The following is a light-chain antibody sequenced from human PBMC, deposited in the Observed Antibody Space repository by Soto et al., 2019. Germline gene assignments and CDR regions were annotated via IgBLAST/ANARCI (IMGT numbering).Light chain of an antibody. CDR3: SSYTSSSTGV. Sequence: QSVLTQPPSVSGAPGQRVTISCTGSSSNIGAGYGVHWYQQVPGIAPKLLIFGNNNRPSGVPDRFSGSKSGTSASLAISGLQPEDEADYYCSSYTSSSTGVFGGGTKLTVL. J-gene: IGLJ3*02. CDR2: GNN. CDR1: SSNIGAGYG. V-gene: IGLV1-40*01.